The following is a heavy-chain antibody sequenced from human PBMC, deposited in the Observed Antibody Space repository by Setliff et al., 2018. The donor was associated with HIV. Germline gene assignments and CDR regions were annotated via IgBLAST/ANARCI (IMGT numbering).Heavy chain of an antibody. V-gene: IGHV4-59*12. CDR3: ARDYDTSGYFSGY. J-gene: IGHJ4*02. Sequence: SETLSLTCTVSGDSFTSSYWSWIRQPPGKGLEWIGYIYYSGSTNYNPSLKSRVTISVDTSNNQFSLRLSSVTAADTAVYYCARDYDTSGYFSGYWGQGTLVTVSS. CDR1: GDSFTSSY. CDR2: IYYSGST. D-gene: IGHD3-22*01.